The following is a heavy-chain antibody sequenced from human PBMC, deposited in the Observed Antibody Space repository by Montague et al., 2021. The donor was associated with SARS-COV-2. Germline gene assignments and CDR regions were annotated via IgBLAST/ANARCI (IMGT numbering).Heavy chain of an antibody. CDR2: FSWKGHSI. V-gene: IGHV3-9*01. CDR1: GFSVDNSD. Sequence: SVRFSCAASGFSVDNSDMHWVRQAPGKGLEWVSGFSWKGHSIGYAASVEGRFTISRDSGKNSLYLQMNSLTVEDTALYYCAKDLNSAVAGPTMGHWGQGTLVTVSS. D-gene: IGHD6-19*01. CDR3: AKDLNSAVAGPTMGH. J-gene: IGHJ4*02.